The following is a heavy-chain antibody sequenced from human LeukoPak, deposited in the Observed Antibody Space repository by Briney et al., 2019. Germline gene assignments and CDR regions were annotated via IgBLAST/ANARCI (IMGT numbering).Heavy chain of an antibody. V-gene: IGHV4-34*01. CDR1: GGSFSGYY. CDR3: ARGLNPLSSWFSY. Sequence: PSETLSLTCAVYGGSFSGYYWSWIRQPPGKGLEWIGEINHSGSTNYNPSLKSRVTISVDTSKNQFSLKLSSVTAADTAVYYCARGLNPLSSWFSYWGQGTLVTVSS. CDR2: INHSGST. D-gene: IGHD6-13*01. J-gene: IGHJ4*02.